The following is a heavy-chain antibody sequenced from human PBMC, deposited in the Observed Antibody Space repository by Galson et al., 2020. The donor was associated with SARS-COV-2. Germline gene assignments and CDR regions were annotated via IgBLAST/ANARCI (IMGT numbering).Heavy chain of an antibody. J-gene: IGHJ6*02. V-gene: IGHV3-11*01. CDR2: ISSSGSTI. D-gene: IGHD2-15*01. CDR3: ARDAVVVAATGGSYYYGMDV. CDR1: GFTFSDYY. Sequence: GGSLRLSCAASGFTFSDYYMSWIRQAPGKGLEWVSYISSSGSTIYYADSVKGRFTIPRDNAKNSLYLQMNSLRAEDTAVYYCARDAVVVAATGGSYYYGMDVWGQGTTVTVSS.